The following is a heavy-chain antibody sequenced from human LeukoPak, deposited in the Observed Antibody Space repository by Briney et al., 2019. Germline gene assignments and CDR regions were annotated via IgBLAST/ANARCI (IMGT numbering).Heavy chain of an antibody. CDR2: IWYDGSNK. J-gene: IGHJ4*02. CDR3: AIMSYGDVGGY. D-gene: IGHD4-17*01. CDR1: GFTFSSYA. Sequence: GRSLRLSCAASGFTFSSYAVSWVRQAPGKGLEWVAVIWYDGSNKYYADSVKGRFTISRDNYKNTLYLQMNSLRAEDTAVYYCAIMSYGDVGGYWGQGTLVTVSS. V-gene: IGHV3-33*08.